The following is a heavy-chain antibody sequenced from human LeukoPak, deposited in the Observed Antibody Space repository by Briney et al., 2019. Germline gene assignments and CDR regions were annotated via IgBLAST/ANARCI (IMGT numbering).Heavy chain of an antibody. CDR1: GYTFTSYG. V-gene: IGHV1-18*01. D-gene: IGHD6-19*01. Sequence: ASVKVSFKASGYTFTSYGISWVRQAPGQGLEWMGWISAYNGNTNYAQKLQDRVTMTTDTSTSTAYMELRSLRSDDTAVYYCARDRPYSSGWYVGFDYWGQGTLVTVSS. CDR2: ISAYNGNT. J-gene: IGHJ4*02. CDR3: ARDRPYSSGWYVGFDY.